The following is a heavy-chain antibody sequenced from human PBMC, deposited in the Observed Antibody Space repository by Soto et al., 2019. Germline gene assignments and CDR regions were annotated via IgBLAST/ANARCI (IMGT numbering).Heavy chain of an antibody. CDR2: IIPIFGST. V-gene: IGHV1-69*06. CDR1: GATFMNSA. CDR3: ATSSGLSGQYIAVPDH. J-gene: IGHJ4*02. Sequence: QVQLVQSGAVVKTPGSLVKVSCKASGATFMNSAITWVRQAPGQGPEWVGMIIPIFGSTNSAPKFRGRVTLTPDTSTSTAFMELTRPKSNGTAVYCCATSSGLSGQYIAVPDHWGQGTRVTVSS. D-gene: IGHD3-16*02.